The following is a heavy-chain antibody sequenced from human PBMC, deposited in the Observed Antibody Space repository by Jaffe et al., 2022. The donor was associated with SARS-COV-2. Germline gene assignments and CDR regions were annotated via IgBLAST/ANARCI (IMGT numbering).Heavy chain of an antibody. Sequence: QVQLVESGGGVVQPGRSLRLSCAASRFTFSSYGMHWVRQAPGKGLEWVAIIWYDGTNKYYADSVKGRFTISRDNSKNTLYLQMNSLRAEDTAVYYCARRPAANSYFFDYWGQGTLVTVSS. V-gene: IGHV3-33*01. D-gene: IGHD2-2*01. CDR1: RFTFSSYG. CDR3: ARRPAANSYFFDY. J-gene: IGHJ4*02. CDR2: IWYDGTNK.